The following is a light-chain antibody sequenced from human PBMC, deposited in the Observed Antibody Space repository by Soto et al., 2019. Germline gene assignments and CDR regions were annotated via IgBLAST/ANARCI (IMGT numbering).Light chain of an antibody. V-gene: IGKV1D-13*01. CDR3: QQYNYYPLT. Sequence: AIQLTQSPSSLSASVGARVTITCRASQGISTALAWYQQKPGKAPNLLIYDASSLESGVPSRFSGSGSGTDFTLTISSLQPEDFATYYCQQYNYYPLTFGGGTKVEIK. CDR1: QGISTA. CDR2: DAS. J-gene: IGKJ4*01.